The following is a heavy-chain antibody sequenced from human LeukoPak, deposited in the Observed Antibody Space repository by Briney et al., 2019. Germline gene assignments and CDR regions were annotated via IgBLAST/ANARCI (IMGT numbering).Heavy chain of an antibody. Sequence: ASVKVSCKASGYTFTGYGISWVRQAPGQGLEWMGWISAYNGNTNYAQKLQGRVTMTTDTSTSTAYMELRSLRSDDTAVYYCAGDMKRSRARWENLGFDPWGQGTLVTVSS. CDR3: AGDMKRSRARWENLGFDP. V-gene: IGHV1-18*01. CDR2: ISAYNGNT. D-gene: IGHD1-26*01. CDR1: GYTFTGYG. J-gene: IGHJ5*02.